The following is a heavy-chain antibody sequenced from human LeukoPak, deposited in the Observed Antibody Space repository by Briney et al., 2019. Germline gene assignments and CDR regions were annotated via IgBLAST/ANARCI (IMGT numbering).Heavy chain of an antibody. V-gene: IGHV3-21*01. CDR1: GFTFSTSA. D-gene: IGHD1-1*01. CDR2: IDLDSSHI. J-gene: IGHJ4*02. Sequence: PGESLRLSCAASGFTFSTSAMNWVRQAPGKGLEWVSSIDLDSSHIYYSASVRGRFTISRDNARNSLYLQMNSLRVEDTAVYYCARDPERYLRAGHYDYWGQGTLVAVSS. CDR3: ARDPERYLRAGHYDY.